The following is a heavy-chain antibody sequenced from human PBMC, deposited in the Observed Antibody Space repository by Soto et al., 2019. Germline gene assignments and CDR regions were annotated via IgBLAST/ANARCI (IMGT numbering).Heavy chain of an antibody. CDR1: GGSISSYY. V-gene: IGHV4-59*01. Sequence: QVQLQESGPGLVKPSETLSLTCTVSGGSISSYYWSWIRQPPGKGLEWIGYIYYSGSTNYNPSLKSRVTISVDTSKNQFSLKLSSVTAADTAVYYCARAPRGNYGYPSYFDYWGQATLVTVSS. CDR3: ARAPRGNYGYPSYFDY. J-gene: IGHJ4*02. CDR2: IYYSGST. D-gene: IGHD3-10*01.